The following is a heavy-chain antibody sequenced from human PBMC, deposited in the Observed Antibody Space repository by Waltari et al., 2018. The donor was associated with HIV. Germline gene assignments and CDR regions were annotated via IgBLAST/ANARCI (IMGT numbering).Heavy chain of an antibody. D-gene: IGHD2-2*01. CDR2: MNPNSGNT. V-gene: IGHV1-8*01. CDR1: GYTFTSYD. CDR3: ARLGYCSSTSCYYYYYYGMDV. J-gene: IGHJ6*02. Sequence: QVQLVQSGAEVKKPGASVKVSCKASGYTFTSYDLNWVRQATGQGLEWMGWMNPNSGNTGYAQKFQGRVTMTRNTSISTAYMELSSLRSEDTAVYYCARLGYCSSTSCYYYYYYGMDVWGQGTTVTVSS.